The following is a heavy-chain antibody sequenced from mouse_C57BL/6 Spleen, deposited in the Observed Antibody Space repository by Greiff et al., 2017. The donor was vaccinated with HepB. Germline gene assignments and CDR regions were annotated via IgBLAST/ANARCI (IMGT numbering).Heavy chain of an antibody. Sequence: EVKLVESGGGLVKPGGSLKLSCAASGFTFSDYGMHWVRQAPEQGLEWVAYISSGSSTIYYADTVKGRFTISRDNATNTLYLQMTSLRSEDTAMYYCARDYYGSSWFAYWGQGTLVTVSA. V-gene: IGHV5-17*01. CDR1: GFTFSDYG. CDR2: ISSGSSTI. J-gene: IGHJ3*01. CDR3: ARDYYGSSWFAY. D-gene: IGHD1-1*01.